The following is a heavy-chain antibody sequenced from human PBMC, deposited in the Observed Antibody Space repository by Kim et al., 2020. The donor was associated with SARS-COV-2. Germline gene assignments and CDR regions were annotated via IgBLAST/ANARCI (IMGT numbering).Heavy chain of an antibody. J-gene: IGHJ4*02. Sequence: GGSLRLSCAASGFTFSSYAMHWVRQAPGKGLEWVAVISYDGSNKYYADSVKGRFTISRDNSKNTLYLQMNSLRAEDTAVYYCAREAVPLTVTTALHDYWGQGTLVTVSS. CDR2: ISYDGSNK. CDR3: AREAVPLTVTTALHDY. CDR1: GFTFSSYA. V-gene: IGHV3-30*04. D-gene: IGHD4-17*01.